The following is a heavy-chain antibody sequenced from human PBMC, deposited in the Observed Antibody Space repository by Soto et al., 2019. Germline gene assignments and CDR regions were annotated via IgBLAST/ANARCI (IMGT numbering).Heavy chain of an antibody. CDR2: INHSGST. CDR3: ARRLLYSSSGLDV. J-gene: IGHJ6*02. D-gene: IGHD6-6*01. CDR1: GGSFSGYY. V-gene: IGHV4-34*01. Sequence: SETLSLTCAVYGGSFSGYYWSWIRQPPGKGLEWIGEINHSGSTNYNPSLKSRVTISVDTSKNQFSLKLSSVTAADTAVYYCARRLLYSSSGLDVSGQGTTVT.